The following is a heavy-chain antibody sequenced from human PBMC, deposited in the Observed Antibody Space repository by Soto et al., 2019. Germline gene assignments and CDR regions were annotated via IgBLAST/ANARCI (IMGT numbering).Heavy chain of an antibody. CDR3: ARVPDDSSGPFY. J-gene: IGHJ4*02. CDR2: IYYSGST. CDR1: GGSISSYY. Sequence: PSETLSLTCTVSGGSISSYYWSWIRQPPGKGLEWIGYIYYSGSTNYNPSLKSRVTISVDTSKNQFSLKLSSVTAADTAVYYCARVPDDSSGPFYWGQGTLVTVSS. D-gene: IGHD3-22*01. V-gene: IGHV4-59*01.